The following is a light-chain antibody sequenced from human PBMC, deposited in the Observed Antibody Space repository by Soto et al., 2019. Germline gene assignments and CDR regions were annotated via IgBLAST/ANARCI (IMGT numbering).Light chain of an antibody. CDR2: GAS. V-gene: IGKV3-20*01. J-gene: IGKJ1*01. CDR1: QSVSSSY. Sequence: EVGLPRSPGNQSLTPGERATLSCRASQSVSSSYLAWYQQKPGQAPRLLIYGASSRATGIPDRFSGSGSGTDFTLTISRLEPEDFAVYYCQQYGSSLSWTSGQGTKV. CDR3: QQYGSSLSWT.